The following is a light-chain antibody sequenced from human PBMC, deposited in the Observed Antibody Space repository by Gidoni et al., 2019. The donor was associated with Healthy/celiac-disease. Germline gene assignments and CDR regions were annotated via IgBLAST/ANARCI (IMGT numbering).Light chain of an antibody. V-gene: IGKV3-11*01. CDR2: DAS. CDR1: QSVSSY. Sequence: EIVLPHPPAPLSLSPGERATLSCRASQSVSSYLAWYQQKPGQAPRLLIYDASNRATGIPARFSGSGSGTDFTLTISSLEPEDFAVYYCQQRSNWPLTFGGGTKVEIK. J-gene: IGKJ4*01. CDR3: QQRSNWPLT.